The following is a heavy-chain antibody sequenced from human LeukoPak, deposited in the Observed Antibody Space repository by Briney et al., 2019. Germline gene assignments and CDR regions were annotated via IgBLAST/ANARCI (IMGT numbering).Heavy chain of an antibody. CDR2: ISGGSSTI. CDR3: ARRGSGRYFDF. Sequence: GGSLRLSCAASGFTFSDYYMSWIRQAPGKGLEWVSYISGGSSTIYYADSLKGRFTVSRDNAKNSLYLLMNSLRAEDTAVYYCARRGSGRYFDFWGQGTLVTVSS. CDR1: GFTFSDYY. J-gene: IGHJ4*02. D-gene: IGHD2-15*01. V-gene: IGHV3-11*01.